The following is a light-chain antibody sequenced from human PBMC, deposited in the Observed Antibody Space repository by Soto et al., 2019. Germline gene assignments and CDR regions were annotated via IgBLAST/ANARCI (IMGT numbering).Light chain of an antibody. J-gene: IGLJ2*01. Sequence: QSVLTQPRSVSGSPGQSVTISCTGTSSDVGGYNYVSWYQHHPGKAPKLMIYEVSKRPSGVPDRFSGSKSGNTASLTISGLQAEDEADYYCCSYAGSYTFVVFGGGTKLTVL. CDR1: SSDVGGYNY. CDR3: CSYAGSYTFVV. CDR2: EVS. V-gene: IGLV2-11*01.